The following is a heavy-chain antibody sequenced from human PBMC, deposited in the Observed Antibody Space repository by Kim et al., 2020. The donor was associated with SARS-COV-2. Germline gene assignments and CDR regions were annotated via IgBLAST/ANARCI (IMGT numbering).Heavy chain of an antibody. V-gene: IGHV3-23*01. D-gene: IGHD1-26*01. J-gene: IGHJ4*02. CDR1: GFPLRNYV. Sequence: GGSLRLSCAASGFPLRNYVMSWVRQAPGKGLEWVSTITGGGDTTYYADSVKGRFTISRDNSKSMTYLQMSGLRAEDTAIYYCAKEPRGTTILRYFDYWGQGSLVTVSS. CDR2: ITGGGDTT. CDR3: AKEPRGTTILRYFDY.